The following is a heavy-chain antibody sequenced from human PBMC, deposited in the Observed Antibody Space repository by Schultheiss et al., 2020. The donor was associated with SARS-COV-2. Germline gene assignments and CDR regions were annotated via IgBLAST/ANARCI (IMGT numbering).Heavy chain of an antibody. CDR1: GFTFSSYA. V-gene: IGHV4-34*01. D-gene: IGHD5-12*01. CDR3: ARGVAGIATIFILVFSHGYFDC. CDR2: IYHSGST. J-gene: IGHJ4*02. Sequence: ESLKISCAASGFTFSSYAMNWVRQAPGKGLEWIGSIYHSGSTNYNPSLKSRVTISLDKSKNQFSLKLSSVTAADTAVYYCARGVAGIATIFILVFSHGYFDCWGQGSLVTVSS.